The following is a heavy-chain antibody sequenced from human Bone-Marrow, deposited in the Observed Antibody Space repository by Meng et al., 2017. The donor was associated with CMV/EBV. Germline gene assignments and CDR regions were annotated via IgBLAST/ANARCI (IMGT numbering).Heavy chain of an antibody. Sequence: SETLSLTCAVYGGSFSGYYWSWIRQPPGKGLEWIGEINHSGSTNYNPSLKSRVTISVDTSKNQFSLKLSSVTAADTAVYYCARGRKVHIVVVIAKYSWFDSWGQGTLVTVSS. CDR3: ARGRKVHIVVVIAKYSWFDS. V-gene: IGHV4-34*01. J-gene: IGHJ5*01. D-gene: IGHD2-21*01. CDR2: INHSGST. CDR1: GGSFSGYY.